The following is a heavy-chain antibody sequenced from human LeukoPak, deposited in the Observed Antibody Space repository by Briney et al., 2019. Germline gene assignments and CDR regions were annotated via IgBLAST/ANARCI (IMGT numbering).Heavy chain of an antibody. CDR1: GGSISSYY. V-gene: IGHV4-59*01. CDR3: ASAPRYCSSTNCYYYYGMDV. Sequence: PSETLSLTCTVSGGSISSYYWSWIRQPPGKGLEWIGYIYYSGSANYNPSLKSRVTISVDTSKNQFSLKLSSVTAADTAVYYCASAPRYCSSTNCYYYYGMDVWGQGTTVTVSS. D-gene: IGHD2-2*01. CDR2: IYYSGSA. J-gene: IGHJ6*02.